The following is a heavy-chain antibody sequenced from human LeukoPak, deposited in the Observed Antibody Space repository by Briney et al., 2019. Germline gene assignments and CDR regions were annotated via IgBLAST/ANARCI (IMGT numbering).Heavy chain of an antibody. CDR1: GFTFSSYS. CDR2: ISSSSSTI. D-gene: IGHD2/OR15-2a*01. Sequence: GGSLRLSCAASGFTFSSYSMNWVRQAPGKGLEWVSYISSSSSTIYYADSVKGRFTISRDNAKNSLYLQMNSLGVEDTAIYFCAKVVQTGNSMFDYWGQGALVTVSS. CDR3: AKVVQTGNSMFDY. J-gene: IGHJ4*01. V-gene: IGHV3-48*01.